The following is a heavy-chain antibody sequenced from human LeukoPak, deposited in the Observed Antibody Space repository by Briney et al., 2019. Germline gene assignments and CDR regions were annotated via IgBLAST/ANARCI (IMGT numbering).Heavy chain of an antibody. CDR1: GYSFTSYW. V-gene: IGHV5-51*01. J-gene: IGHJ5*02. Sequence: VESLKISCKGSGYSFTSYWIGWVRQMPGKGLEWMGIIYPGDSDTRYSPSFQGQVTISADKSISTAYLQWSSPKASDTAMYYCARFDFTPLLNWFDPWGQGTLVTVSS. CDR3: ARFDFTPLLNWFDP. D-gene: IGHD3/OR15-3a*01. CDR2: IYPGDSDT.